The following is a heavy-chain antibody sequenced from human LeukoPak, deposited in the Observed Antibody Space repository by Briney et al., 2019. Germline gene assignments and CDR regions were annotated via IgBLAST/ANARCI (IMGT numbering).Heavy chain of an antibody. CDR1: GDSVSNLYPY. V-gene: IGHV4-61*01. J-gene: IGHJ4*02. Sequence: PSETLSLTCSVSGDSVSNLYPYWRWIRQPPGKGLEWFGHVFQSGSTHYNPSLKSRVTISADTSRNQFFLRLSSVTAADTAVYYCARGRGFGFGIDYWGQGNLVTVSS. D-gene: IGHD5-12*01. CDR2: VFQSGST. CDR3: ARGRGFGFGIDY.